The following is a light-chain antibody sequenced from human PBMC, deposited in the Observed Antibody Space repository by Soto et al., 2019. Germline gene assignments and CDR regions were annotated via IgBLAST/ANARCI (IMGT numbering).Light chain of an antibody. CDR3: CSFAGSYTFGV. V-gene: IGLV2-11*01. J-gene: IGLJ2*01. Sequence: QSALTQPRSVSGSPGQSVTISCTGTSSDVGRYNYVSWYQQPPGEAPKLIIYDVSQRPSGVPDRFSGSKSGNTASLTISGLQAEDEADYYCCSFAGSYTFGVFGGGTKVTVL. CDR1: SSDVGRYNY. CDR2: DVS.